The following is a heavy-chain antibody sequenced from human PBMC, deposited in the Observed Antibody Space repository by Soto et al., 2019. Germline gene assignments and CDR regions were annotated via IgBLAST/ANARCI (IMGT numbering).Heavy chain of an antibody. CDR1: GDSVSTDRYF. Sequence: PSETLSLTCSASGDSVSTDRYFWTWIRQPPGKGLEWIAYISYTGDTNYNPSLKSRVTISIDTSRNQFSLTLTSVTAADTAVYFCARIVVGATVDLWGQGSLVTVSS. CDR3: ARIVVGATVDL. D-gene: IGHD1-26*01. J-gene: IGHJ5*02. V-gene: IGHV4-61*01. CDR2: ISYTGDT.